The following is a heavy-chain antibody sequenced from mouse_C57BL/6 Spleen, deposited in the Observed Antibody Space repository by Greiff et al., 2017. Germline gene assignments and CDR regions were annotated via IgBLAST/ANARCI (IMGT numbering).Heavy chain of an antibody. V-gene: IGHV1-81*01. J-gene: IGHJ1*03. CDR3: APYYYGSSWGYVDV. CDR2: IYPRSGNT. Sequence: QVQLQQSGAELARPGASVKLSCKASGYTFTSYGISWVKQRTGQGLEWIGEIYPRSGNTYYNEKFKGKATLTADKSSSTAYMELRSLTSEDSAVYFCAPYYYGSSWGYVDVWGTGTTVTVSS. D-gene: IGHD1-1*01. CDR1: GYTFTSYG.